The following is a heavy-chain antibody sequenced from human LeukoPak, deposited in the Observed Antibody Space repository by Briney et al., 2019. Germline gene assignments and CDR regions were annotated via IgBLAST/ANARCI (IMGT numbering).Heavy chain of an antibody. CDR3: ARGSYSSGWYRFGD. CDR2: IYRGGST. Sequence: GWSLRLFRAASGFTGSSNYMSWVRQAAGKGLEWVAVIYRGGSTYYADSVKGRLSMSRHNSKNTLYLQMNSLRAEDTAVYYGARGSYSSGWYRFGDGGQGTGVSVTA. D-gene: IGHD6-19*01. J-gene: IGHJ4*02. CDR1: GFTGSSNY. V-gene: IGHV3-53*04.